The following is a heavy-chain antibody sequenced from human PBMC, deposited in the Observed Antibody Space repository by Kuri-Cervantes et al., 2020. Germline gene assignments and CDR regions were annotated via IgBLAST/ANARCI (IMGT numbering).Heavy chain of an antibody. J-gene: IGHJ4*02. D-gene: IGHD3-10*01. Sequence: ASVKVSCKASGYTFISYDINWVRQATGQGLEWMGWMNPHSVNAGYAQKFQGRVTMTRNTSISTAYMELSSLRSEDTAVYYCARAKRTTLVRGIIKNDYHCDYWGPGTLVTVSS. CDR3: ARAKRTTLVRGIIKNDYHCDY. CDR1: GYTFISYD. V-gene: IGHV1-8*01. CDR2: MNPHSVNA.